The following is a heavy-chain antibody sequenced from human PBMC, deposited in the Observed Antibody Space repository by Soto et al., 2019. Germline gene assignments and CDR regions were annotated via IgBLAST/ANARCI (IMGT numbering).Heavy chain of an antibody. J-gene: IGHJ4*02. V-gene: IGHV4-61*01. Sequence: QVQLQESGPGLVKPSETLSLTCTVSGGSVSSGSYYWSWIRQPPGKGLEWIGSIYYSGSTNYNPSLTSRVTISVDTSKNQFSLKLSSVTAADTAVYYCAREGSGNYAYDYWGQGTLVTVSS. CDR2: IYYSGST. CDR1: GGSVSSGSYY. D-gene: IGHD3-10*01. CDR3: AREGSGNYAYDY.